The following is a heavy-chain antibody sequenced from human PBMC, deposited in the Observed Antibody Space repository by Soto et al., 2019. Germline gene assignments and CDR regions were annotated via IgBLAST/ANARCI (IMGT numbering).Heavy chain of an antibody. CDR1: GFTFSDYA. Sequence: QVQLVESGGGVVQPGRSLRLSCAASGFTFSDYAMHWVRQAPGKGLEWVAVISYDGGNKYYADSVKGRFTISRDNSKNTLYLQMNSLRAEDTAVYYCARVSKYIYGLNDAFDIWGQGTMVTVSS. CDR2: ISYDGGNK. D-gene: IGHD5-18*01. V-gene: IGHV3-30-3*01. J-gene: IGHJ3*02. CDR3: ARVSKYIYGLNDAFDI.